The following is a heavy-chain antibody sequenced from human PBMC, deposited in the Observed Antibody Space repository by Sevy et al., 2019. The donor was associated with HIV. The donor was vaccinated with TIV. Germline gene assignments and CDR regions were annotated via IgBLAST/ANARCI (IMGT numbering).Heavy chain of an antibody. CDR3: ARAPPVRSGDDSLDWFDP. Sequence: SETLSLTCTVSGGSISTYYWSWIRQPPGKGLEYIGYIYYTGSTNYNPSLKSRVTISVDTSKNQSSLNLRPVTAVDTAVYYCARAPPVRSGDDSLDWFDPWGQGTLVTVSS. V-gene: IGHV4-59*01. J-gene: IGHJ5*02. CDR2: IYYTGST. CDR1: GGSISTYY. D-gene: IGHD5-12*01.